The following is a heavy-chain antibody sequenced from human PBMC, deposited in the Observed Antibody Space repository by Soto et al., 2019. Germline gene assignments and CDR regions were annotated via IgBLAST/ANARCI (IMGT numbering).Heavy chain of an antibody. CDR3: AKGTDSSAYWYFDL. Sequence: PAGSLRLSCAASGYTFSSHAMSWGRQARGKALEWGSPISGSGGSTYWADSVKGRFTISRDNSKNTLYLQMSSLRAEDTAVYYCAKGTDSSAYWYFDLWGRGTLVTVSS. CDR1: GYTFSSHA. D-gene: IGHD6-6*01. CDR2: ISGSGGST. J-gene: IGHJ2*01. V-gene: IGHV3-23*01.